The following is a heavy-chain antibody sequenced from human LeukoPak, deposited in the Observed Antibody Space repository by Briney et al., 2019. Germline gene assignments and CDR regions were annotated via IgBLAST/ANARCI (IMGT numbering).Heavy chain of an antibody. Sequence: GGSLRLSCAASGFTFSSYGMHWVRQAPGKGLEWVAFIRYDGSNKYYADSVKGRFTISRDNSKNTLYLQMNSLRAEDTAVYYCAKVRREGYSNYDAFDYWGQGTLVTVSS. V-gene: IGHV3-30*02. CDR2: IRYDGSNK. CDR3: AKVRREGYSNYDAFDY. CDR1: GFTFSSYG. J-gene: IGHJ4*02. D-gene: IGHD4-11*01.